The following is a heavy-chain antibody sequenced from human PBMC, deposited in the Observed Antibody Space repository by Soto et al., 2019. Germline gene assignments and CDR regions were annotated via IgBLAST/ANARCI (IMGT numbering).Heavy chain of an antibody. CDR3: AGGPGYCSGGSCLPYDY. D-gene: IGHD2-15*01. V-gene: IGHV4-59*08. Sequence: SETLSLTCTVSGGSISSYYWSWIRQPPGKGLEWIGYIYYSGSTNYNPSLKSRVTISVDTSKNQFSLKLSSVTAADTAVYYCAGGPGYCSGGSCLPYDYWGQGTLVTVSS. CDR1: GGSISSYY. J-gene: IGHJ4*02. CDR2: IYYSGST.